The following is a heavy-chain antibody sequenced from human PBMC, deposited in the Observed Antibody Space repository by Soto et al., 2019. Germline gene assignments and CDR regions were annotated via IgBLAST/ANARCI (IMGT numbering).Heavy chain of an antibody. V-gene: IGHV4-39*01. CDR3: ACIFSGGYGYGFYYYGMDV. J-gene: IGHJ6*02. CDR1: GGSISSSSYY. Sequence: SETLSLTCTVSGGSISSSSYYWGWIRQPPGKGLVWIGFIYYSGSTYYIPSLKSRVTISVDTSKNHFFLKLSSVTAADTAVFFCACIFSGGYGYGFYYYGMDVWGQGTTVTVSS. D-gene: IGHD5-18*01. CDR2: IYYSGST.